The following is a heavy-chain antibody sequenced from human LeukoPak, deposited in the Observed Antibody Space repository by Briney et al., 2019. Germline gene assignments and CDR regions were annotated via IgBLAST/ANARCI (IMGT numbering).Heavy chain of an antibody. D-gene: IGHD3-16*01. J-gene: IGHJ4*02. CDR1: GGTLSSYA. V-gene: IGHV1-69*13. CDR3: ARGWSSQVVVWDY. CDR2: IIPIFGTA. Sequence: ASVKVSCKASGGTLSSYAISWVRQAPGQGLEWMGGIIPIFGTANYAQKFQGRVTITADESTSTAYMELSSLRSEDTAVYYCARGWSSQVVVWDYWGQGTLVTVSS.